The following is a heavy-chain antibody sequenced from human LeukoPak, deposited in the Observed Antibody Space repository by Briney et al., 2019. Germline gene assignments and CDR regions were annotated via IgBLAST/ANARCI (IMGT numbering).Heavy chain of an antibody. Sequence: SGTLSLTCAVSSGSLSSNNWWSWARQPPGKGREGIGEIYHSGSTNYNTSIKRGVTISVDKSKNQFSLKLSSVTAADTAVCYCASRHRDILTGYACGQGTLVTVSS. V-gene: IGHV4-4*02. CDR2: IYHSGST. D-gene: IGHD3-9*01. CDR3: ASRHRDILTGYA. J-gene: IGHJ5*02. CDR1: SGSLSSNNW.